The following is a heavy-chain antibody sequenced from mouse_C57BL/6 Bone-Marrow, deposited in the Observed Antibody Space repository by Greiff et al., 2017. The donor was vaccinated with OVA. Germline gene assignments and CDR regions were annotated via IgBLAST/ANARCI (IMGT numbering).Heavy chain of an antibody. Sequence: VQLQQSGPELVKPGASVKIPCKASGYTFPDYNMDWVKQSHGKSLEWIGDINPNNGGTIYNQKFKGKATLTVDKSSSTAYMELRSLTSEDTAVYYGARGVDWYFDVWGTGTTVTVSS. J-gene: IGHJ1*03. V-gene: IGHV1-18*01. CDR3: ARGVDWYFDV. CDR2: INPNNGGT. CDR1: GYTFPDYN.